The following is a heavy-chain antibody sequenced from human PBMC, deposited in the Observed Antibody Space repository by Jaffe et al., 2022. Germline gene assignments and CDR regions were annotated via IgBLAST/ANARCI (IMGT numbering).Heavy chain of an antibody. V-gene: IGHV3-11*01. CDR1: GFTFSDYY. CDR2: ITSSGSTI. J-gene: IGHJ6*03. CDR3: AREALYYYYYYMDV. Sequence: QVQLVESGGGLVKPGGSLRLSCAASGFTFSDYYMSWIRQAPGKGLEWVSSITSSGSTIYYADSVKGRFTISRDNAKNSLYLQMNSLRAEDTAVYYCAREALYYYYYYMDVWGKGTTVTVSS.